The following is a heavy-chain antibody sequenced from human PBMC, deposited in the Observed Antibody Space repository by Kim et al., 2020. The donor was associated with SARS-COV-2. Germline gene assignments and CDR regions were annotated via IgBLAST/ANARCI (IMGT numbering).Heavy chain of an antibody. CDR2: IWYDGSNK. CDR3: ARDYYGSWSPLIRYYGMEF. J-gene: IGHJ6*02. CDR1: GFTFSSYG. D-gene: IGHD3-10*01. Sequence: GGSLRLSCAASGFTFSSYGMHWVRQAPGKGLEWVAVIWYDGSNKYYADSVKGRFTISRYNSKNTLYLQMNSQRAEDTAVYYCARDYYGSWSPLIRYYGMEFWGQGTTVTVSS. V-gene: IGHV3-33*01.